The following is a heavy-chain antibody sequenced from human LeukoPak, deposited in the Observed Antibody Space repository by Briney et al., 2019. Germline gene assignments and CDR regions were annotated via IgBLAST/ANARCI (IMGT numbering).Heavy chain of an antibody. J-gene: IGHJ4*02. V-gene: IGHV4-59*01. CDR2: IYYRGST. Sequence: PSETLSLTCTVSGGSISSYYWSWIRQPPGKGLEWIGYIYYRGSTNYNPSLKSRVTISVDTSKNQFPLKLNSVTAADTAVYYCARVGYSSSGNYYNDRGAFDYWGQGTLVTVSS. D-gene: IGHD3-10*01. CDR3: ARVGYSSSGNYYNDRGAFDY. CDR1: GGSISSYY.